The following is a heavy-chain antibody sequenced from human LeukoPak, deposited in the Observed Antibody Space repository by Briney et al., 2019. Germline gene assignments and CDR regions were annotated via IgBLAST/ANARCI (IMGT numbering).Heavy chain of an antibody. V-gene: IGHV4-59*01. Sequence: SETLSLTCTVSGGSISSYYWSWIRQPPGKGLEWIGYIYYSGSTNYNPSLKSRVTTSVDTSKNQFSLKLSSVAAADTAVYYCAGASYDSSGAHWGQGTLVTVSS. CDR1: GGSISSYY. J-gene: IGHJ4*02. CDR2: IYYSGST. CDR3: AGASYDSSGAH. D-gene: IGHD3-22*01.